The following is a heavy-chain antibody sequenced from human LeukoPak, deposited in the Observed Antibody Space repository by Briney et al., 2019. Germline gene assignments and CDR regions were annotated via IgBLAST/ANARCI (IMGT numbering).Heavy chain of an antibody. CDR2: TYYSGTI. J-gene: IGHJ3*02. V-gene: IGHV4-59*01. CDR1: GDSISSYY. Sequence: SETLSLTCTVSGDSISSYYWGWIRQPPGKGLEWIGFTYYSGTINYNLSLKSRVTISEDTSKNQFSLRLSSVTAADTAVYYCARDFKVDGSSGYYAFDIWGQGTMVTVSS. CDR3: ARDFKVDGSSGYYAFDI. D-gene: IGHD3-22*01.